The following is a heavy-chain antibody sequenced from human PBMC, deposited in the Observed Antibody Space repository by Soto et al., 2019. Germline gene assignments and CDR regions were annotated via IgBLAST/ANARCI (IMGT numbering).Heavy chain of an antibody. Sequence: ASVKVSCKASGGTFSSYAISWVRQAPGQGLEWMGGIIPIFGTANYAQKFQGRVTITADESTSTAYMELSSLRSEDTAVYYCASGTNRYGPYYFDYWGQGTLVTVSS. CDR3: ASGTNRYGPYYFDY. CDR2: IIPIFGTA. D-gene: IGHD1-1*01. J-gene: IGHJ4*02. V-gene: IGHV1-69*13. CDR1: GGTFSSYA.